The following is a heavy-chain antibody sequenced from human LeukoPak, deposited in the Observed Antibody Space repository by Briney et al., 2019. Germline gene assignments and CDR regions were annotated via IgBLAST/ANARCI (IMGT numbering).Heavy chain of an antibody. V-gene: IGHV3-7*01. CDR3: ARVAWGDYYDSSGYYYGGAFDT. J-gene: IGHJ3*02. D-gene: IGHD3-22*01. Sequence: GGSLRLSCAASGFTFSSYWMSWVRQAPGKGLEWVANIKQDGSEKYYVDSVKGRFTISRDNAKNSLYLQMNSLRAEDTAVYYCARVAWGDYYDSSGYYYGGAFDTWGQGTMVTVSS. CDR2: IKQDGSEK. CDR1: GFTFSSYW.